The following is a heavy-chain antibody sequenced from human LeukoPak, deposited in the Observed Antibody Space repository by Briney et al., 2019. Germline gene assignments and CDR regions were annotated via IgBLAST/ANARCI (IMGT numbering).Heavy chain of an antibody. J-gene: IGHJ3*02. Sequence: GGSLRLSCAASGFTFSSYEMNWVRQAPGKGLEWVSYISSSGSTIYYADSVKGRFTISRDNAKNSLYLQMNSLRAEDTAVYYCARAQTPLTLSDAFDIWGQGTMVTVSS. CDR3: ARAQTPLTLSDAFDI. V-gene: IGHV3-48*03. CDR1: GFTFSSYE. CDR2: ISSSGSTI.